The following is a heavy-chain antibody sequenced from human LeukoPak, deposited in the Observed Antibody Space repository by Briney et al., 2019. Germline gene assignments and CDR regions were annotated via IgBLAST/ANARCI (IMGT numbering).Heavy chain of an antibody. Sequence: SETLSLTCTVSGGSISSYYWSWIRQPPGKGLEWIGYIYYSGSTYYNPSLKSRVTISVDTSKNQFSLKLSSVTAADTAVYYCARHSMAQLLDYWGQGTLVTVSS. J-gene: IGHJ4*02. CDR2: IYYSGST. CDR3: ARHSMAQLLDY. CDR1: GGSISSYY. V-gene: IGHV4-59*08. D-gene: IGHD1-7*01.